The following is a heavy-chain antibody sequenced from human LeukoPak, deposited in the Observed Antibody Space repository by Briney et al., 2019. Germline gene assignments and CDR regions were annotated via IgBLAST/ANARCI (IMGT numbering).Heavy chain of an antibody. CDR1: GYSFTSYW. D-gene: IGHD6-13*01. CDR3: ARRSTPYSSSFEAGVDY. V-gene: IGHV5-51*01. CDR2: IYPGDSDT. J-gene: IGHJ4*02. Sequence: GESLKISCKGSGYSFTSYWIGWARQMPGKGLEWMGIIYPGDSDTRYSPSFQGQVTISADKSISTAYLQWSSLKASDTAMYYCARRSTPYSSSFEAGVDYWGQGTLVTVSS.